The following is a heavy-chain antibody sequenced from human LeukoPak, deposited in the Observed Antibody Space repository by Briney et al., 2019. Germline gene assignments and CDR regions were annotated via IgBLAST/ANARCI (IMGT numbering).Heavy chain of an antibody. Sequence: GGSLRLSCAASGFPFSTYAMRWVRQAPGKGLEWVSTIHGATYYADSVRGRFTISKDNSKNTLYLQMTSLRADDTALYYCAKGYSSGWYAFDSWGQGTLVTVSS. V-gene: IGHV3-23*01. CDR2: IHGAT. CDR3: AKGYSSGWYAFDS. CDR1: GFPFSTYA. J-gene: IGHJ4*02. D-gene: IGHD6-19*01.